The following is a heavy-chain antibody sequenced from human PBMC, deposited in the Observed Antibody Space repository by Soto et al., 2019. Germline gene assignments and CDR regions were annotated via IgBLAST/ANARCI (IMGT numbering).Heavy chain of an antibody. CDR1: GFTFSTHT. CDR2: ISYDGSKT. CDR3: VRDPSHDLLRYLDY. V-gene: IGHV3-30-3*01. D-gene: IGHD3-3*01. J-gene: IGHJ4*02. Sequence: QVSLVESGGGVVQPGKSLRLSCGASGFTFSTHTMHWVRQAPGKGLEWVAFISYDGSKTYYADSVKGRFTISRDNSKHTLYLQINNLMVEDMAVSFCVRDPSHDLLRYLDYWGQGTLVTVSS.